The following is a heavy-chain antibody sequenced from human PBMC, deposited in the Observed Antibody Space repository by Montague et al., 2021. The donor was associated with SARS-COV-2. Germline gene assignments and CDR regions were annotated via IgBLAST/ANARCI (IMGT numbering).Heavy chain of an antibody. CDR1: GFTFSSYA. CDR3: ARKDYHYGMDV. J-gene: IGHJ6*02. Sequence: SLRLSCAASGFTFSSYAMHWVRQAPGKGLEWVAVISYDGSNKYYADSVKGRFTISRDNSKNTLYLQMNSLRAEDTAVYYCARKDYHYGMDVWGQGTTVTVSS. CDR2: ISYDGSNK. V-gene: IGHV3-30*04.